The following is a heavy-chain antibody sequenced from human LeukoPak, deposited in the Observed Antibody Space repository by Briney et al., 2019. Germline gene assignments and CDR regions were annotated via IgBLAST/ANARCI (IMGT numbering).Heavy chain of an antibody. V-gene: IGHV7-4-1*02. CDR3: AREGCRSGGACYDWFDP. CDR1: GYTFTSHA. Sequence: ASVKVSCKASGYTFTSHAMNWVRQAPGQGLEWMGWINTNTGNPTYGQGIAGRFVFSVDISVSTAYLQISSLRPEDTAVYYCAREGCRSGGACYDWFDPWGQGTLVTVSS. CDR2: INTNTGNP. D-gene: IGHD2-21*02. J-gene: IGHJ5*02.